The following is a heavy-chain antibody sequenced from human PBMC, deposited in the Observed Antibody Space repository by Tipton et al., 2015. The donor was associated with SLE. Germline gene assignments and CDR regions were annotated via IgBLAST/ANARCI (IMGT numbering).Heavy chain of an antibody. CDR1: GGSISSYY. CDR2: IYYSGST. Sequence: LRLSCTVSGGSISSYYWSWIRQPPGKGLEWIGYIYYSGSTNYNPSLKSRVTISVDTSKNQFSMKLSSVTAADTAVYYCSRDRGRGYFQHWGQGTLVTVSS. CDR3: SRDRGRGYFQH. D-gene: IGHD3-10*01. V-gene: IGHV4-59*01. J-gene: IGHJ1*01.